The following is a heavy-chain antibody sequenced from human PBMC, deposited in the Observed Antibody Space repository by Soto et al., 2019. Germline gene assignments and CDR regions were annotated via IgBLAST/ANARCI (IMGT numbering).Heavy chain of an antibody. J-gene: IGHJ3*02. CDR1: GGSFSSGAYY. D-gene: IGHD5-12*01. CDR2: IYYSGST. CDR3: ERARLRAVYAFDI. Sequence: TLSLTFTVSGGSFSSGAYYWTWIRQRPGKGLEWIGYIYYSGSTYYSPSLKSRLSISLDTSKNQFSLRLSSVTAADTAMYYCERARLRAVYAFDIWGQGTMVTVSS. V-gene: IGHV4-31*03.